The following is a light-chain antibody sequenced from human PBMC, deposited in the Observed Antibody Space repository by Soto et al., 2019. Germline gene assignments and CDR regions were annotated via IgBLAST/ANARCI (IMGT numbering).Light chain of an antibody. CDR2: SAS. CDR1: QDISSY. CDR3: QQLNRFPRT. V-gene: IGKV1-9*01. Sequence: DIQLTQSPSFLSASVGDRVTITCRASQDISSYLAWYQQRPAKVARFLTHSASTLQSGVPSRFSATGSGTTFTLTISSLQPEDIATYYCQQLNRFPRTFGQGTKVEV. J-gene: IGKJ1*01.